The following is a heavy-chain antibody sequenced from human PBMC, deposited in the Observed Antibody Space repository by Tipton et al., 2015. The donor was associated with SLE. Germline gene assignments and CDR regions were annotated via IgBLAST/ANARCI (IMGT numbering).Heavy chain of an antibody. V-gene: IGHV3-30*02. CDR3: AKDYGAPRGGWFDP. D-gene: IGHD4-17*01. J-gene: IGHJ5*02. Sequence: SLRLSCAASGFTFSNYGMHWVRQAPGKGLEWVALIRYDGSKKYYADSVKGRFTISRDSSKNTLYLQMNSLRAEDTAVYYCAKDYGAPRGGWFDPWGQRTLVTVSS. CDR2: IRYDGSKK. CDR1: GFTFSNYG.